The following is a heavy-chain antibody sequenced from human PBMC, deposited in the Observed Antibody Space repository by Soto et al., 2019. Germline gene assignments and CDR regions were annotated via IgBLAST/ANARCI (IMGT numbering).Heavy chain of an antibody. D-gene: IGHD2-2*01. Sequence: GASVKVSCKASGYTFTIYGISWVLQAPGQGLEWMGWISAYNGNTNYAQKLQGRVTMTTDTSTSTAYMELRSLRSDDTAVYYCARDIVVVPAATRTRFDYCGQGTLVTVSS. V-gene: IGHV1-18*01. CDR3: ARDIVVVPAATRTRFDY. CDR2: ISAYNGNT. CDR1: GYTFTIYG. J-gene: IGHJ4*02.